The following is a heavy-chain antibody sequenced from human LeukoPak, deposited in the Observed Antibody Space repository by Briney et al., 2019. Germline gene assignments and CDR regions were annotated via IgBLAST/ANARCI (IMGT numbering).Heavy chain of an antibody. J-gene: IGHJ6*02. CDR2: INHSGST. Sequence: PSETLSLTCAVYAGSFSGYYWSWIRQPPGKGLEWIGEINHSGSTNYNPSLKSRVTISVDTSKNQFSLKLSSVTAADTAVYYCARGPPAKPGTGYYYGMDVWGQGTTVTVSS. D-gene: IGHD2-2*01. CDR3: ARGPPAKPGTGYYYGMDV. V-gene: IGHV4-34*01. CDR1: AGSFSGYY.